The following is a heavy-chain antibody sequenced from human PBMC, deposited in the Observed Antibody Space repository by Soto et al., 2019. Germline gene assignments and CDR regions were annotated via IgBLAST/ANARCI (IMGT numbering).Heavy chain of an antibody. V-gene: IGHV1-69*13. Sequence: ASVKVSCKASGGTFSRSGLIWVRQAPGQGLEWVGGIIPIFPTAHYGQKFQGRVTISADESTSTAYMELSSLRSEDTAVYYCARDQGYRSSQYFIDNWGQGTLVTVSS. D-gene: IGHD6-19*01. J-gene: IGHJ4*02. CDR3: ARDQGYRSSQYFIDN. CDR1: GGTFSRSG. CDR2: IIPIFPTA.